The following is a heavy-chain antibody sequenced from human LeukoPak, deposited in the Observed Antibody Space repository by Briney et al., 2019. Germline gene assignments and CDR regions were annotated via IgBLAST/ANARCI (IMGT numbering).Heavy chain of an antibody. CDR2: IYTSGST. CDR1: GDSVTGYF. J-gene: IGHJ6*02. V-gene: IGHV4-4*07. Sequence: PSETLSLTCTVFGDSVTGYFLNWVRQPPGKGLEWIGRIYTSGSTNYNPSLKSRVTMSVDTSKNQFSLKLSSVTAADTAVYYCARDLDSSSWEASYGMDVWGQGTTVTVSS. D-gene: IGHD6-13*01. CDR3: ARDLDSSSWEASYGMDV.